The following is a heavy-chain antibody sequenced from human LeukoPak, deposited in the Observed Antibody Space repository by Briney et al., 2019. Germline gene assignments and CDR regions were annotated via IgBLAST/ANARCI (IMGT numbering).Heavy chain of an antibody. Sequence: GGSLRLSCAASGFSFSTYAMSWVRQAPGKGLEWVSSITGSGGSTCYADSVKGRVTVSRDNSKSTLYLQMNSLRAEDMAVYYCAKSSYYDSSGYYREYYFDYWGQGTLVTVSS. J-gene: IGHJ4*02. D-gene: IGHD3-22*01. V-gene: IGHV3-23*01. CDR1: GFSFSTYA. CDR2: ITGSGGST. CDR3: AKSSYYDSSGYYREYYFDY.